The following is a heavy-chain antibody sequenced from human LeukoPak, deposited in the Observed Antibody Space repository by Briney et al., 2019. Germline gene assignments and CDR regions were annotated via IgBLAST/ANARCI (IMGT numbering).Heavy chain of an antibody. V-gene: IGHV3-7*01. CDR3: ARSIAVADYFDY. J-gene: IGHJ4*02. D-gene: IGHD6-19*01. Sequence: PGGSLRLSCAASGFTLSSYWMSWVRQAPGQGLEWVANIMQDGSDKYYADSVKGRFTISRDNSKNTLYLQMNSLRAEDTAVYYCARSIAVADYFDYWGQGTLVTVSS. CDR1: GFTLSSYW. CDR2: IMQDGSDK.